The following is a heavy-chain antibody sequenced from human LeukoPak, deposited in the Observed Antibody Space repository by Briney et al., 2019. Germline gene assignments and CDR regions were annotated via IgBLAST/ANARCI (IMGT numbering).Heavy chain of an antibody. D-gene: IGHD2-2*01. J-gene: IGHJ6*03. CDR1: GFTFDDYG. V-gene: IGHV3-20*01. CDR2: INWNGGST. Sequence: GGSLRLSCAASGFTFDDYGMSWVRQAPGKGLEWVSGINWNGGSTGYADSVKGRFTNSRDNAKNSLYLQMNSLRAEDTALYHCARIGYCSSTSCSAHLYYYYYYYMDVWGKGTTVTVSS. CDR3: ARIGYCSSTSCSAHLYYYYYYYMDV.